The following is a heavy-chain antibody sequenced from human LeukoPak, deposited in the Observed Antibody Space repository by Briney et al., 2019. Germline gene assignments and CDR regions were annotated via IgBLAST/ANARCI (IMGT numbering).Heavy chain of an antibody. D-gene: IGHD6-13*01. CDR2: IYYSGST. V-gene: IGHV4-59*01. CDR3: ASGPYPAAGTDHQFDY. Sequence: SETLSLTCTVSGASISSYYWSWIRQPPGKGLDWIGCIYYSGSTHYNPSLKSRVTISVDTSKNQFSLKLSSVTAADTSVYYCASGPYPAAGTDHQFDYWGQGTLVTVSS. CDR1: GASISSYY. J-gene: IGHJ4*02.